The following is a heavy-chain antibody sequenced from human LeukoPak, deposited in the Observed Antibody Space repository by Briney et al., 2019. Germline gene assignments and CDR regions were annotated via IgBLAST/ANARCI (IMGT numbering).Heavy chain of an antibody. CDR2: ISSSGSTI. V-gene: IGHV3-11*01. D-gene: IGHD6-13*01. Sequence: GGSLRLSCAASGFTFSDYYMSWIRQAPGKGLEWVSYISSSGSTIYYADSVKGRFTISRDNAKNSLYLQMNSLRAEDTAVYYCARERVIAAAGNYFDYWGQGTLVTVSS. CDR3: ARERVIAAAGNYFDY. CDR1: GFTFSDYY. J-gene: IGHJ4*02.